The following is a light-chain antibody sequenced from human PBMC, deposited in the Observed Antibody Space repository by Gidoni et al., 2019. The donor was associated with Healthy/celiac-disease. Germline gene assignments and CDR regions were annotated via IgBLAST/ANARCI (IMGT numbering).Light chain of an antibody. CDR2: AAS. CDR3: QRSYSTPPA. V-gene: IGKV1-39*01. CDR1: QSISSY. Sequence: DIQMPQSPSSLSASVGDRVTITCRASQSISSYFNWYQQKPGKAPTLLIYAASSLQSGVPSRFSGSGSGTDFTLTISRLQPEDFATYYCQRSYSTPPAFGQGTKLEIK. J-gene: IGKJ2*01.